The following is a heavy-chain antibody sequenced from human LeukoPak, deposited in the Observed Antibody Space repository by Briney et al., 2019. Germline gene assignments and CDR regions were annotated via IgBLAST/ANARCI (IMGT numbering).Heavy chain of an antibody. D-gene: IGHD5-18*01. CDR1: GYTFTSYD. V-gene: IGHV1-8*01. CDR3: ARDVNTAMVWSFDY. J-gene: IGHJ4*02. CDR2: MNPNSGNT. Sequence: ASVKVSCKASGYTFTSYDINWVRQATGQGLEWMGWMNPNSGNTGYAQKFQGRVTITADESTSTAYMELSSLRSEDTAVYYCARDVNTAMVWSFDYWGQGTLVTVSS.